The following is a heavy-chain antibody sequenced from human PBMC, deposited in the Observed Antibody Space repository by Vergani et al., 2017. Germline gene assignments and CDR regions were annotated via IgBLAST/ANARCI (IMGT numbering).Heavy chain of an antibody. V-gene: IGHV4-38-2*01. CDR2: VYQTGTT. CDR3: ARHNGVTPVTADV. Sequence: QVQLHESGPGLVKPSETLSLTCAVSRYSISSSYYWGWIRQPPGKGLEWIGSVYQTGTTHYNASLKSRVTISIDTSRNQFSLKLFSVTAADTAVYYCARHNGVTPVTADVWGQGTTVTVSS. CDR1: RYSISSSYY. J-gene: IGHJ6*02. D-gene: IGHD4-17*01.